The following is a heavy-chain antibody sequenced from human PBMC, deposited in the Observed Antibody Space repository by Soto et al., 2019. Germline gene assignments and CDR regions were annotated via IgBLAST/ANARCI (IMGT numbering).Heavy chain of an antibody. CDR3: ARHTYYGSGSYYYYYYYMDV. D-gene: IGHD3-10*01. CDR2: IYPGDSDT. V-gene: IGHV5-51*01. Sequence: GESLKISCKGSGYSFTSYWIGWVRQMPGKGLEWMGIIYPGDSDTRYSPSFQGQVTISADKSISTAYLQWSSLKASDTAMYYCARHTYYGSGSYYYYYYYMDVWGKGTTVTVSS. CDR1: GYSFTSYW. J-gene: IGHJ6*03.